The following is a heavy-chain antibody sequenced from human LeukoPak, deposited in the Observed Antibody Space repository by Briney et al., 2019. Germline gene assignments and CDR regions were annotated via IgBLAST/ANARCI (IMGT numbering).Heavy chain of an antibody. CDR1: GFTFSSYS. CDR3: TGQGIVGTTQIFDC. Sequence: GGSLRLSCAASGFTFSSYSMNWVRQAPGKGLEWVSSISSSSDYIYYADSVKGRFTISRDNAKNSLYLQMNSLKTEDTAVYYCTGQGIVGTTQIFDCWGQGTLVTVSS. CDR2: ISSSSDYI. J-gene: IGHJ4*02. D-gene: IGHD1-26*01. V-gene: IGHV3-21*04.